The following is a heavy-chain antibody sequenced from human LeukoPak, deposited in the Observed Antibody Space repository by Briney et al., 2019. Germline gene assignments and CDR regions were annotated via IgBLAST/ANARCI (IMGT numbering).Heavy chain of an antibody. CDR1: GYTFTGYY. D-gene: IGHD1-26*01. J-gene: IGHJ4*02. Sequence: ASVKVSCKASGYTFTGYYMHWVRQAPGQGLEWMGWINPNSGGTNYAQKFQGRVTMTRDTSISTAYMELSRLRSDDTAVYYCARDLRVGPTVFDYWGQGTLVTVSS. CDR2: INPNSGGT. V-gene: IGHV1-2*02. CDR3: ARDLRVGPTVFDY.